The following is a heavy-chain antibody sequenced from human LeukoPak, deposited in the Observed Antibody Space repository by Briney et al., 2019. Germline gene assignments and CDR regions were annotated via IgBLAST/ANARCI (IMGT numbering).Heavy chain of an antibody. D-gene: IGHD7-27*01. V-gene: IGHV1-2*02. J-gene: IGHJ3*02. CDR2: INPNSGGT. Sequence: EASVKVSCKTSGYTFSGYYMHWVRQAPGQGLEWMGWINPNSGGTNYAQKFQGRITMTRDTSISTAYMELSRLTSDDTAIYFCARELGRNAFDIWGQGTMVTVSP. CDR1: GYTFSGYY. CDR3: ARELGRNAFDI.